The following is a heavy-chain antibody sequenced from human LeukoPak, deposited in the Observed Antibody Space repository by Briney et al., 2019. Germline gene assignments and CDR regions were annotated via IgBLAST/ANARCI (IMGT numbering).Heavy chain of an antibody. CDR3: ARAYPYYCDSSGYYLGY. CDR1: GYSISSGYY. J-gene: IGHJ4*02. Sequence: SETLSLTCTVSGYSISSGYYWGWIRQPPGKGLEWIGSIYHSGSTYYNPSLKSRVTISVDTSKNQFSLKLSSVTAADTAVYYCARAYPYYCDSSGYYLGYWGQGTLVTVSS. V-gene: IGHV4-38-2*02. CDR2: IYHSGST. D-gene: IGHD3-22*01.